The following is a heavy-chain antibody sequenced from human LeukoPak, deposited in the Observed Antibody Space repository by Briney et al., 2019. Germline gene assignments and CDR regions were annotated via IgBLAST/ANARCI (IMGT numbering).Heavy chain of an antibody. CDR2: IYSGGST. Sequence: GGSLRLSCAASGFTVSSNYMSWVRQAPGKGLEWVSVIYSGGSTYYADSVKGRFTISRDNSKNTLYLQMNGLRAEDTAVYYCAKERDTAMVTIDYWGQGTLVTVSS. CDR1: GFTVSSNY. CDR3: AKERDTAMVTIDY. J-gene: IGHJ4*02. V-gene: IGHV3-53*05. D-gene: IGHD5-18*01.